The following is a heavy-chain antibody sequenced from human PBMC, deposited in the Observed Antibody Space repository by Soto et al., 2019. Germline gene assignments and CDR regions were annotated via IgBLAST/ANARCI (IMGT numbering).Heavy chain of an antibody. CDR1: GYTFTSYG. Sequence: QVQLVQSGAEVKKPGASVKVSCKASGYTFTSYGISWVRQAPGQGLEWMGWISAYNGNTNYAQKLQGRVTMTTDTSTSTAYMELRSLRSDDTAVYYCARDLPYCSSTSCYYYYGMDVWGQGTTVTVSS. V-gene: IGHV1-18*01. D-gene: IGHD2-2*01. CDR3: ARDLPYCSSTSCYYYYGMDV. J-gene: IGHJ6*02. CDR2: ISAYNGNT.